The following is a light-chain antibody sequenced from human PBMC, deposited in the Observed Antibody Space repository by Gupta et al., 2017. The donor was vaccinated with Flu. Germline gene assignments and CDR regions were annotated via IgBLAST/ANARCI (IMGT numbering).Light chain of an antibody. CDR2: WAS. V-gene: IGKV4-1*01. Sequence: NCKSSQSVLYSSNNKNYLAWYQQKPGQPPKLLIYWASTRESGVPDRFSGSGSGTDFTLTISSLQAEDVAVYYCQQYYTTPLAFGGGTKVEVK. CDR3: QQYYTTPLA. J-gene: IGKJ4*02. CDR1: QSVLYSSNNKNY.